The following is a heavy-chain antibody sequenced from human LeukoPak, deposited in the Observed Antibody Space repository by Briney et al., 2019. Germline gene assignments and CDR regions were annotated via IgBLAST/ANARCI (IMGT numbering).Heavy chain of an antibody. Sequence: GESQKISCQGSGYSFTSYWIGWVRQMPGKGLEWMGIIYPGDSDARYSPSFQGQVTISADKSISTAYRQRSSLKASDTSMYYCARRAQQDAFDIAGQGTMVTVSS. J-gene: IGHJ3*02. CDR3: ARRAQQDAFDI. CDR2: IYPGDSDA. V-gene: IGHV5-51*01. CDR1: GYSFTSYW.